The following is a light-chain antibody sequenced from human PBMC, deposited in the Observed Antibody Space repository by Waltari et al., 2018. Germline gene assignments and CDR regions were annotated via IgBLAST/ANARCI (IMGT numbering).Light chain of an antibody. Sequence: QSALTQPASVSGSPGQSITISCPGTSSDVGSYNLVSWYQHHPGKAPKLMMYEGSRRPSGLSNRFSGSQSGNTASLTISGLRAEDEADYHCCSYAGNNTFVFGTGTKVTVL. CDR3: CSYAGNNTFV. J-gene: IGLJ1*01. V-gene: IGLV2-23*01. CDR2: EGS. CDR1: SSDVGSYNL.